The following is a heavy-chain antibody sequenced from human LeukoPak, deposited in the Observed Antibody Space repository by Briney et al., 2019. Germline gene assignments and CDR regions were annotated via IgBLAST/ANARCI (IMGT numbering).Heavy chain of an antibody. CDR3: ARGEGYYDNSGYYEYYFDY. J-gene: IGHJ4*02. CDR1: GGSISSHY. D-gene: IGHD3-22*01. Sequence: PSETLSLTCTVSGGSISSHYWSWIRQPPGEGLEWIGYIYYTGSTNYNPSLKSRVTMSVDTSKNQFSLRLSSVTAADTAVYYCARGEGYYDNSGYYEYYFDYWGQGTLVTVSS. CDR2: IYYTGST. V-gene: IGHV4-59*11.